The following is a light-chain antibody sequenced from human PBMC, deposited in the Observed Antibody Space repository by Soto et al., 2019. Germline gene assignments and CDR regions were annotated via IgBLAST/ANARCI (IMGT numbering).Light chain of an antibody. V-gene: IGLV2-23*02. CDR1: SSNVGSYKL. CDR2: EVN. J-gene: IGLJ1*01. CDR3: CSSGGSPQYG. Sequence: QSALTQPASVSGSPGQSITISCTGTSSNVGSYKLVSWYQQHPGKAPKLMIFEVNKRPSGASNRFSGSKSGNTASLTISGLKVEDEADYYCCSSGGSPQYGFGTGTKVTVL.